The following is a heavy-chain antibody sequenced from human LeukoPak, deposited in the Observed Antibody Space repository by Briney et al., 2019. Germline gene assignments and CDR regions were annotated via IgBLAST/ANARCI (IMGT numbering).Heavy chain of an antibody. Sequence: SVKVSCKASGGTFSSYTISWVRRAPGQGLEWMGRIIPILGIANYAQKFQGRVTITADKSTSTAYMELSSLRSEDTAVYYCARDGGYDILTGYPQYNWFDPWGQGTLVTVSS. CDR2: IIPILGIA. CDR3: ARDGGYDILTGYPQYNWFDP. V-gene: IGHV1-69*04. J-gene: IGHJ5*02. CDR1: GGTFSSYT. D-gene: IGHD3-9*01.